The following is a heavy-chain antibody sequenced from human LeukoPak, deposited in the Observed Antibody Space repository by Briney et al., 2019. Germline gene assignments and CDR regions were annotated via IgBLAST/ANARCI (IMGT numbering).Heavy chain of an antibody. Sequence: GRNKYYADSVQGRFTISRDHSENTLDLQMNSLRADDTAVYYCVRGRSSSHPEIIWFDPWGQGTLVTVSS. V-gene: IGHV3-33*01. J-gene: IGHJ5*02. CDR3: VRGRSSSHPEIIWFDP. D-gene: IGHD2-2*01. CDR2: GRNK.